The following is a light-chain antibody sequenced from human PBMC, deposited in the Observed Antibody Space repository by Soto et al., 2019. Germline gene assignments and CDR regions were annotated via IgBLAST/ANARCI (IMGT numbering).Light chain of an antibody. CDR3: CSYAGSYTPSYV. CDR1: SSDVGGYNY. CDR2: DVS. Sequence: SALTQPRSVSGSPGQSVTISCTGTSSDVGGYNYVSWYQQHPGKAPKLMIYDVSKRPSGVPDRFSGSKSGNTASLTISGLQAEDEADYYCCSYAGSYTPSYVFGTGTKVTVL. V-gene: IGLV2-11*01. J-gene: IGLJ1*01.